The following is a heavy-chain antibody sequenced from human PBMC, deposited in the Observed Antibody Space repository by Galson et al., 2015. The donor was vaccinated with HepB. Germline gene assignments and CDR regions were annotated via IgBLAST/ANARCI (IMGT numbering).Heavy chain of an antibody. CDR1: GYTFTSYG. CDR2: ISAYNGNT. Sequence: SVKVSCKASGYTFTSYGISWVRQAPGQGLEWMGWISAYNGNTNYAQKLQGRVTMTTDTSTSTAYMELRSLRSDDTAVYYCARDFANYFSSIAAPGDAFDIWGQGTMVTVSS. V-gene: IGHV1-18*01. CDR3: ARDFANYFSSIAAPGDAFDI. J-gene: IGHJ3*02. D-gene: IGHD6-6*01.